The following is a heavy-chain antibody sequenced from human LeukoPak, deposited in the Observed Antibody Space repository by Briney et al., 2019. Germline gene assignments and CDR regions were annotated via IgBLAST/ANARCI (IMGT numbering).Heavy chain of an antibody. J-gene: IGHJ4*02. Sequence: PGGSLRLSCAASGFTLSSYGMHWVRQAPGKGLEWVAVISYDGSNKYYADSVKGRFTISRDNSKNTLYLQMNSLRAEDTAAYYCAKEYGGSYAYDYWGQGTLVTVSS. CDR1: GFTLSSYG. CDR2: ISYDGSNK. V-gene: IGHV3-30*18. CDR3: AKEYGGSYAYDY. D-gene: IGHD1-26*01.